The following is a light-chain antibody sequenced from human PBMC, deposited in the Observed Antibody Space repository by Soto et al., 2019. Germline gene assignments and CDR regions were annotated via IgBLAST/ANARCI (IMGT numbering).Light chain of an antibody. Sequence: EIVLTQSPGTLSLFPGERATLSCRAGQSISSSYLAWYQQKPGQAPRLLIYGASSRATGIPDRFSGAGSATDFTLTISRLEPEDFAVYYCHHYGSAPAWTFGQGTKVEI. CDR3: HHYGSAPAWT. V-gene: IGKV3-20*01. CDR1: QSISSSY. CDR2: GAS. J-gene: IGKJ1*01.